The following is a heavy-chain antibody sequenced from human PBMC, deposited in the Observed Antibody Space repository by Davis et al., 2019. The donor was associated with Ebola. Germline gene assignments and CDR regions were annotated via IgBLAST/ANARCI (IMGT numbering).Heavy chain of an antibody. V-gene: IGHV3-23*01. J-gene: IGHJ1*01. CDR1: GFTVSNNY. CDR2: ISGSGGST. Sequence: GGSLRLSCAASGFTVSNNYMSWVRQAPGKGLEWVSAISGSGGSTYYADSVKGRFTISRDNSKNTLYLQMNSLRAEDTAVYYCAKWGDFWSGDEYFQHWGQGTLVTVSS. CDR3: AKWGDFWSGDEYFQH. D-gene: IGHD3-3*01.